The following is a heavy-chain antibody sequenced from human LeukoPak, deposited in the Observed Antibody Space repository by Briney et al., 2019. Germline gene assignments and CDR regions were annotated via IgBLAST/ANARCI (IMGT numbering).Heavy chain of an antibody. CDR3: ARGGLTSTTANDY. CDR1: GFTFSSYE. Sequence: GGSLRLSCAASGFTFSSYEMNWVRQAPGKGLEWVSYISSSGSTIYYADSVKGRFTISRDNAKNSLYLQMNSLGVEDTAVYYCARGGLTSTTANDYWGQGTLVTVSS. D-gene: IGHD1-26*01. J-gene: IGHJ4*02. CDR2: ISSSGSTI. V-gene: IGHV3-48*03.